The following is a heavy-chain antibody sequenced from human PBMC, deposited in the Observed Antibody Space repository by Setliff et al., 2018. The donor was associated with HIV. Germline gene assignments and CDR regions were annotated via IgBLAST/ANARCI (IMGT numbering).Heavy chain of an antibody. D-gene: IGHD3-9*01. CDR2: ISYTGST. CDR1: GGSINRSNYY. V-gene: IGHV4-39*01. CDR3: ARQTWEYYDTLTGYYRSPKNFDS. J-gene: IGHJ4*02. Sequence: ETLSLTCTVPGGSINRSNYYWGWIRQPPGKGLEWIETISYTGSTYYDPSLKSRVTISLDTSKNQFFLKLSSVTAPDTAIYYCARQTWEYYDTLTGYYRSPKNFDSWGQGTLVTVSS.